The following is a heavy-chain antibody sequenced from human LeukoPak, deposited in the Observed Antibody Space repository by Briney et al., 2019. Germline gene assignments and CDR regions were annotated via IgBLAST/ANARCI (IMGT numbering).Heavy chain of an antibody. Sequence: ASVKVSCKASGYTFTGYYMHWVRQAPGQGLEWMGWINPDSGGTNYAQKFQGRVTMTRDTSISTAYVELSRLRSDDTAVYYCAKGARYYDILTGFPHTDAFDIWGQGTMVTVSS. CDR3: AKGARYYDILTGFPHTDAFDI. J-gene: IGHJ3*02. CDR1: GYTFTGYY. V-gene: IGHV1-2*02. D-gene: IGHD3-9*01. CDR2: INPDSGGT.